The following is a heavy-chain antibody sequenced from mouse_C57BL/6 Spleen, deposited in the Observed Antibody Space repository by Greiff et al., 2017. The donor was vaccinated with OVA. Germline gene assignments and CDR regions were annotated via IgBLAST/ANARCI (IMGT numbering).Heavy chain of an antibody. V-gene: IGHV5-12*01. J-gene: IGHJ1*03. Sequence: EVMLVESGGGLVQPGGSLKLSCAASGFTFSDYYMYWVRQTPEKRLEWVAYISNGGGSTYYPDTVKGRFTISRDNAKNTLYLQMSRLKSEDTAMYYCARQDYDEGYFDVWGTGTTVTVSS. CDR1: GFTFSDYY. CDR2: ISNGGGST. D-gene: IGHD1-1*01. CDR3: ARQDYDEGYFDV.